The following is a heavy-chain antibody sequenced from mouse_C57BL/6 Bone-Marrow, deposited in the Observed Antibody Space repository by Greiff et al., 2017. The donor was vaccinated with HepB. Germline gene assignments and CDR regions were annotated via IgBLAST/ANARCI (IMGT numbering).Heavy chain of an antibody. CDR2: ISSGSSTI. D-gene: IGHD1-1*01. V-gene: IGHV5-17*01. Sequence: EVQLQESGGGLVKPGGSLKLSCAASGFTFSDYGMHWVRQAPEKGLEWVAYISSGSSTIYYADTVKGRFTISRDNAKNTLFLQMTSLRSEDTAMYYCAKGTTVVAFDVWGTGTTVTVSS. CDR1: GFTFSDYG. CDR3: AKGTTVVAFDV. J-gene: IGHJ1*03.